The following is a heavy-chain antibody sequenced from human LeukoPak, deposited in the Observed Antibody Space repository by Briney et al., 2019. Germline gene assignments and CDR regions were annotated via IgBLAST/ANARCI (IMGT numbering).Heavy chain of an antibody. CDR1: GFTFGSYW. D-gene: IGHD3-16*01. J-gene: IGHJ4*02. Sequence: PGGSLRLSCAASGFTFGSYWMNWVRQAPGKGLEWVSSISHSSSYIYYADSVKGRFTISRDNSKNTLYLQMNSLRAEDTAVYYCARDLTSFQDFDYWGQGTLVTVSS. CDR3: ARDLTSFQDFDY. V-gene: IGHV3-21*01. CDR2: ISHSSSYI.